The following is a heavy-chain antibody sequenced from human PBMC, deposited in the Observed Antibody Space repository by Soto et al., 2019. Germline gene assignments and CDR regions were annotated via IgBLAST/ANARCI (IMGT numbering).Heavy chain of an antibody. CDR1: GYTFTGQY. D-gene: IGHD3-3*02. Sequence: ASVKVSCKASGYTFTGQYMHWVRQAPGQGLEWMGWINPDSGDTKYAQKFQGRATMTRDTSISTVYMELSRLKSDDTAVYYCARDRGNMVAIFHHYYGMDVWGQGPTVTVSS. CDR3: ARDRGNMVAIFHHYYGMDV. CDR2: INPDSGDT. V-gene: IGHV1-2*02. J-gene: IGHJ6*02.